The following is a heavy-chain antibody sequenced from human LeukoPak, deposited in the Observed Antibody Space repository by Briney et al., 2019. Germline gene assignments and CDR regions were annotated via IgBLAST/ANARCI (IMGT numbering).Heavy chain of an antibody. CDR1: GGSNSSHY. Sequence: SETLSLTCTVSGGSNSSHYWSWIRQPPGKGLEWIGYIYYSGSTNYNPFLKSRVTISVDTSKNQFSLKLSSVTAADTAVYYCARGVPAAHSYFDYWGQGTLVTVSS. CDR2: IYYSGST. CDR3: ARGVPAAHSYFDY. D-gene: IGHD2-2*01. J-gene: IGHJ4*02. V-gene: IGHV4-59*11.